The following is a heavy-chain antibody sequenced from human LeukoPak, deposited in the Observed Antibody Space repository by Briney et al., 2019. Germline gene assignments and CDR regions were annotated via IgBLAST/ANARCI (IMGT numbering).Heavy chain of an antibody. CDR3: AIPGGRDGYNYWHYYYYGMDV. J-gene: IGHJ6*02. Sequence: ASVKGSCKASGYTFTSYEINWERQATGQGLEWMGWMNPNSGNTGYAQKFQGRVTMTRNTSISTAYMELSSLRSEDTAVYYCAIPGGRDGYNYWHYYYYGMDVWGQGTTVTVSS. D-gene: IGHD5-24*01. CDR1: GYTFTSYE. CDR2: MNPNSGNT. V-gene: IGHV1-8*01.